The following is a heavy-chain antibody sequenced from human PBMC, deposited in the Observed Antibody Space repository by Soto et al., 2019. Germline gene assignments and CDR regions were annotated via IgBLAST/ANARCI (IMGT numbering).Heavy chain of an antibody. CDR2: IYDSGST. V-gene: IGHV4-59*01. D-gene: IGHD3-9*01. CDR3: AREDYFDSGGFPI. Sequence: QVQLQESGPGLVRPSETLSLICTVSGGSISSYYWSWIRQSPGKGLEWIGYIYDSGSTKYNPSLRSRVTISSDTANNQFFLQLSFGTAADPAVYYCAREDYFDSGGFPIWGQGTLVTVSS. J-gene: IGHJ4*02. CDR1: GGSISSYY.